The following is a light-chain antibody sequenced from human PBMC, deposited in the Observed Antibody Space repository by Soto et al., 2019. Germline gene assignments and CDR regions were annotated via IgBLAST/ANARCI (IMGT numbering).Light chain of an antibody. CDR3: QQYSNWPRT. CDR2: GAS. Sequence: EIVMTQSPATLSVSPGERATLSCRAGQSISNNLAWYQQTPGQAPRLLIYGASTRATGIPARFTGSGSGTEFTLTISSLQSEDFAVYYCQQYSNWPRTFGQGTKVEIK. J-gene: IGKJ1*01. V-gene: IGKV3-15*01. CDR1: QSISNN.